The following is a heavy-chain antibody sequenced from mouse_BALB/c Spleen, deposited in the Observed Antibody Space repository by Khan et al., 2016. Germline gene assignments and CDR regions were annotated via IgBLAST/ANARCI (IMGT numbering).Heavy chain of an antibody. CDR1: GFNIKDTY. CDR3: AREGIITYYFDY. V-gene: IGHV14-3*02. J-gene: IGHJ2*01. D-gene: IGHD1-2*01. Sequence: EVQLQESGAELVKPGASVKLSCTASGFNIKDTYMHWVKQRPEQGLEWIGRIDPANGNTKYDPKFQGKATITADTSSNTAYLQLSSLTSEDTAVYYCAREGIITYYFDYWGQGTTRTVSS. CDR2: IDPANGNT.